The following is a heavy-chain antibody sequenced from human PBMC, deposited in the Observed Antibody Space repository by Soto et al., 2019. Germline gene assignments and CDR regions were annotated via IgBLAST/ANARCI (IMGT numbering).Heavy chain of an antibody. Sequence: VQLVQSGAEVKKPGSSVKVSCKASGGTFSSYAISWVRQAPGQGLEWMGGIIPIFGTANYAQKFQGRVTITADESTRTAYMELSSLRSEDTAVYYCARQTRYCSGGSCYRPRGPGLYNGFDPWGQGTLVTGSS. D-gene: IGHD2-15*01. V-gene: IGHV1-69*01. CDR3: ARQTRYCSGGSCYRPRGPGLYNGFDP. CDR1: GGTFSSYA. CDR2: IIPIFGTA. J-gene: IGHJ5*02.